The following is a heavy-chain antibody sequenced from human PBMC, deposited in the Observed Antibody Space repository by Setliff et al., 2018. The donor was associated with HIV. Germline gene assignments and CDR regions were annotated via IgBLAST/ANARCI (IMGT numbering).Heavy chain of an antibody. V-gene: IGHV5-51*01. J-gene: IGHJ5*02. CDR3: ARSNRGYDSRGFYRENWFDP. CDR2: IYPGDSDA. D-gene: IGHD3-22*01. CDR1: GYSFTSYW. Sequence: GESLKISCKGSGYSFTSYWIGWLRQMSGKGLEWMGIIYPGDSDARYSPSFQGQVTISVDKSLDSAYLQWNTLKASDTAMYYCARSNRGYDSRGFYRENWFDPWGQGTQVTVSS.